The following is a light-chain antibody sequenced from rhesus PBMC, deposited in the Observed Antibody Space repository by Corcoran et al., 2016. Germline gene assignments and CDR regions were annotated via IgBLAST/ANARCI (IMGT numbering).Light chain of an antibody. V-gene: IGKV1-43*01. J-gene: IGKJ1*01. CDR3: LRHNSNPPA. Sequence: DIQMTQSPSSLSASAGDTVTITCRTSQGISTYLNWYQQTPGKPPKRLIYGASSLEIGVPSRFSGSGSGTEFTLTITSLQPEDFATYYCLRHNSNPPAFGQGTKVDIK. CDR1: QGISTY. CDR2: GAS.